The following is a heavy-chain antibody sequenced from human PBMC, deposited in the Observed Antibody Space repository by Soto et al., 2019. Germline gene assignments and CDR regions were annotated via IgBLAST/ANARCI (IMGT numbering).Heavy chain of an antibody. V-gene: IGHV1-46*01. CDR1: GYTFTSYY. CDR2: INPSGGST. D-gene: IGHD3-16*01. Sequence: ASVKVSCKASGYTFTSYYMHWVRQAPGQGLEWMGIINPSGGSTSYAQKFQGRVTMTRDTSTSTVYMELSSLRSEDTAVYYCARVTLRLGEPVLGSHYGMDVWGQGTTVTV. J-gene: IGHJ6*02. CDR3: ARVTLRLGEPVLGSHYGMDV.